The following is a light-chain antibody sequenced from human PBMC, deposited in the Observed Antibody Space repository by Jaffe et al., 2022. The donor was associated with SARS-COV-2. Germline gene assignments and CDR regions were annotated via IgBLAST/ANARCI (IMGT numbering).Light chain of an antibody. CDR1: QSVSSSY. V-gene: IGKV3-20*01. J-gene: IGKJ2*01. Sequence: EIVLTQSPGTLSLSPGERATLSCRASQSVSSSYLVWYQQKPGQAPRLLIYGASSRATGIPDRFSGSGSGTDFTLTISRLEPEDFAVYYCQQYSSSPPDTFGQGTKLEIK. CDR2: GAS. CDR3: QQYSSSPPDT.